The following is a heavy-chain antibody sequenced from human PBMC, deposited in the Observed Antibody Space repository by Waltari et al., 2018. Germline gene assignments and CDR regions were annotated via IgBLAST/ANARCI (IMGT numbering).Heavy chain of an antibody. CDR3: AKIPTLDAFDI. CDR2: IWYDGSNK. V-gene: IGHV3-33*06. Sequence: QVQLVESGGGVVQPGRSLRLSCAASGFTFRSYGMHWVRQAPGKGLEWVAVIWYDGSNKYYADSVKGRFTISRDNSKNTLYLQMNSLRAEDTAVYYCAKIPTLDAFDIWGQGTMVTVSS. CDR1: GFTFRSYG. J-gene: IGHJ3*02.